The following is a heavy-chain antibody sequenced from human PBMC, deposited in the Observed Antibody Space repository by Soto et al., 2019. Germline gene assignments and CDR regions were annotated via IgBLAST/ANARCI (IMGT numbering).Heavy chain of an antibody. V-gene: IGHV3-73*01. Sequence: GGSLRLSCAAAGFTFSGTAMHWVRQASGKGLEWVGRMRNKANSYATAYAASVKGRFTISRDDSKNTAYLQMNSLKTEDTAVYYCTRELGYSEGGEYYYYGMDVWGQGTTVTVSS. CDR1: GFTFSGTA. CDR2: MRNKANSYAT. D-gene: IGHD2-15*01. J-gene: IGHJ6*02. CDR3: TRELGYSEGGEYYYYGMDV.